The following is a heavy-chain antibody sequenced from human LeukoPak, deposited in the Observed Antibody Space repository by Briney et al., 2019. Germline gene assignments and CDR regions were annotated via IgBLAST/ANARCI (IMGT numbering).Heavy chain of an antibody. CDR1: GFTFSSYG. D-gene: IGHD5-24*01. CDR3: ARDYKYAFDN. Sequence: GGSLRLSCAASGFTFSSYGMHWVRQAPGKGLEWVAVISYDGSNKYYADSVKGRFTISRDNSKNTLYLQMNSLRVEDSAVYYCARDYKYAFDNWGQGTLVTVSS. CDR2: ISYDGSNK. J-gene: IGHJ4*02. V-gene: IGHV3-30*03.